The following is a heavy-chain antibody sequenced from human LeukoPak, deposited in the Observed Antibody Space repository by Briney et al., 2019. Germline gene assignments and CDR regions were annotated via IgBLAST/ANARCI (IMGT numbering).Heavy chain of an antibody. V-gene: IGHV3-7*01. CDR2: IKQDGSEK. CDR3: ARGGAQLLRERAFDI. CDR1: GFTFSSYW. Sequence: GSLRLSCAASGFTFSSYWMSWVRQAPGKGLEWVANIKQDGSEKYYVDSVKGRFTISRDNAKNSLYLQMNSLRAEDTAVYYCARGGAQLLRERAFDIWGQGTMVTVSS. D-gene: IGHD6-6*01. J-gene: IGHJ3*02.